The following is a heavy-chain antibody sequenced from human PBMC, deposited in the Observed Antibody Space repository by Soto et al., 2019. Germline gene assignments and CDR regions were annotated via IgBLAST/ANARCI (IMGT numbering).Heavy chain of an antibody. Sequence: QVQLVQSGAEVKKPGSSVKVSCKASGGTFSSYAISWVRQAPGQGLEWMGGIIPIFGTANYAQKFQGRVTITAEKSTSTAYMGLSSLRSEDMAVYYCARVDCTTGVGYRGGGYFDYWGQGTLVTVSS. CDR1: GGTFSSYA. CDR2: IIPIFGTA. CDR3: ARVDCTTGVGYRGGGYFDY. V-gene: IGHV1-69*06. D-gene: IGHD2-8*01. J-gene: IGHJ4*02.